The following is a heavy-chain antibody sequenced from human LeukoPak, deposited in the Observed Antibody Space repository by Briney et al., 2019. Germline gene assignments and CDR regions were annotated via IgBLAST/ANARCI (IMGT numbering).Heavy chain of an antibody. CDR3: ARGDFAGSSRTGIFY. CDR1: GFTFSSYA. Sequence: GGSLRLSCAVSGFTFSSYAMSWVRQAPGKGLEWVSAISGSGGSTYYADSVKGRFTISRDNSKNTLYLQMNSLRAEDTAVYYCARGDFAGSSRTGIFYWGQGTLVTVSS. V-gene: IGHV3-23*01. CDR2: ISGSGGST. D-gene: IGHD1-26*01. J-gene: IGHJ4*02.